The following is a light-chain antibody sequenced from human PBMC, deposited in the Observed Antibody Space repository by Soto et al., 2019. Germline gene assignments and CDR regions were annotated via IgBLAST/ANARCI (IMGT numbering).Light chain of an antibody. CDR2: DAS. CDR1: QSVSNN. CDR3: QQRSDWWT. Sequence: EIVLTQSPATLSLSPGERATLSCRASQSVSNNLAWYQQKPGQAPRLLIYDASNRATGVPARFSGSGSGTDFTLTISSLESEDFAVYYCQQRSDWWTFGQGTKVEIK. J-gene: IGKJ1*01. V-gene: IGKV3-11*01.